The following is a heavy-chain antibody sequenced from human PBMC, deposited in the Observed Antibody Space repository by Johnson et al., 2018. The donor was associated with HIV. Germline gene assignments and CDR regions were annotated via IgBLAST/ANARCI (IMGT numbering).Heavy chain of an antibody. CDR3: AKGGAVAGTRDAFDI. V-gene: IGHV3-30*07. J-gene: IGHJ3*02. CDR2: ISYDGSNK. Sequence: QVQLVESGGGVVQPGRSLRLSCAASGFTFSSYAMHWVRQAPGKGLEWVAVISYDGSNKYYADSVTGRFTISRDNSKNTLYLKMNSLRAEDTAVYYCAKGGAVAGTRDAFDIWGQGTMVTVSS. CDR1: GFTFSSYA. D-gene: IGHD6-19*01.